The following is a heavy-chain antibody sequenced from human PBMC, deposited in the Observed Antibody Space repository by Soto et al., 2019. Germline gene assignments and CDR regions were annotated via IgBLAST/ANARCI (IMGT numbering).Heavy chain of an antibody. V-gene: IGHV3-23*01. J-gene: IGHJ4*02. CDR3: AKARYYYDSSGYYSTKYYFDY. Sequence: LRLSCAASGFTFSSYAMSWVRQAPGKGLEWVSAISGSGGSTYYADSVKGRFTISRDNSKNTLYLQMNSLRAEDTAVYYCAKARYYYDSSGYYSTKYYFDYWGQGTLVTVSS. D-gene: IGHD3-22*01. CDR2: ISGSGGST. CDR1: GFTFSSYA.